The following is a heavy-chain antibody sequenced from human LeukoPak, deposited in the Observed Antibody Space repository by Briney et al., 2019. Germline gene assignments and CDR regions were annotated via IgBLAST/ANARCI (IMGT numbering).Heavy chain of an antibody. CDR2: IYYSGST. V-gene: IGHV4-61*01. J-gene: IGHJ5*02. CDR3: ARAPYYYGSGSYYVNWFDP. CDR1: GGSVSSGSYS. D-gene: IGHD3-10*01. Sequence: SETLSLTCTVSGGSVSSGSYSWTWIRQPPGEGLEWIGYIYYSGSTNYNPSLKSRVTISVDTSKNQFSLKLSSVTAADTAVYYCARAPYYYGSGSYYVNWFDPWGQGTPVTVSS.